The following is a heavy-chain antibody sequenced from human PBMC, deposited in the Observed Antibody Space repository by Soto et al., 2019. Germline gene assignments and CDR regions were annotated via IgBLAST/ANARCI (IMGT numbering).Heavy chain of an antibody. CDR2: ISYDGSNK. J-gene: IGHJ4*02. D-gene: IGHD5-18*01. CDR1: GFTFSSYG. CDR3: ANPIKRGYSYGYFCY. V-gene: IGHV3-30*18. Sequence: GGSLRLSCAASGFTFSSYGMHWVRQAPGKGLEWVAVISYDGSNKYYADSVKGRFTISRDNSKNTLYLQMNSLRAEDTAVYYCANPIKRGYSYGYFCYWGQGT.